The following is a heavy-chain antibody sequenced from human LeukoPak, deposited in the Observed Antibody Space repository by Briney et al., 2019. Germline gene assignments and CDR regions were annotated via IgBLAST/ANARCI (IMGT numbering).Heavy chain of an antibody. J-gene: IGHJ3*01. CDR3: ARVQYSRLSKGAFDL. D-gene: IGHD6-6*01. Sequence: GRSLRLSCSASGFSFDDYTMHWVRQAPGKGLDWVSSIFWDSSTVAYADSVKGRFTISRDNAKNSLYLQMNSLRDEDMALYYCARVQYSRLSKGAFDLWGQGTMVIVSS. V-gene: IGHV3-9*03. CDR2: IFWDSSTV. CDR1: GFSFDDYT.